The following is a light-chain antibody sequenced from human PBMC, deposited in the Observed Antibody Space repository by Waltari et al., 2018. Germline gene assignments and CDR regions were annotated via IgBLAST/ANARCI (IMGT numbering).Light chain of an antibody. CDR3: QKDGTLPAT. CDR1: QSVRRT. V-gene: IGKV3-20*01. CDR2: AAS. Sequence: DIVLTQSPGTLSVSPGARATLSCRASQSVRRTLAWYQQKPGQAPRLLIYAASTRATGGPDRFSGSGFGTDFSLTISRLEPEDFAVYYCQKDGTLPATFGQGTKVEIK. J-gene: IGKJ1*01.